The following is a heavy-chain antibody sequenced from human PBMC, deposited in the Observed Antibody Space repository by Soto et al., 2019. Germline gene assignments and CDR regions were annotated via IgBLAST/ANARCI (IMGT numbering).Heavy chain of an antibody. J-gene: IGHJ4*02. CDR3: TRVIDWRSGLFDY. Sequence: EVQLVEAGGDLVQPGGSLRLSCVASGFTLSGYWMHWVRQVPGKGLVWVSRISGYGRTTNYADSVKGRFTISRDNAKNTLYLQMDSLRAEDTALYYCTRVIDWRSGLFDYWGQGNLVNVSS. D-gene: IGHD2-21*01. CDR2: ISGYGRTT. CDR1: GFTLSGYW. V-gene: IGHV3-74*01.